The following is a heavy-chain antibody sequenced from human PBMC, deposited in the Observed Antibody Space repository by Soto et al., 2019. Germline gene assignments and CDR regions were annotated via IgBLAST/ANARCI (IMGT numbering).Heavy chain of an antibody. CDR3: ARLSYYILTGTEYFQH. CDR1: GGSISSSSYY. J-gene: IGHJ1*01. D-gene: IGHD3-9*01. V-gene: IGHV4-39*01. CDR2: IYYSGST. Sequence: PSETLSLTCTVSGGSISSSSYYWGWIRQPPGKGMEWIGSIYYSGSTYYNTSIKSRVTISVDTSKNQFSLKLSSVTAADTAVFYCARLSYYILTGTEYFQHWGQGTLV.